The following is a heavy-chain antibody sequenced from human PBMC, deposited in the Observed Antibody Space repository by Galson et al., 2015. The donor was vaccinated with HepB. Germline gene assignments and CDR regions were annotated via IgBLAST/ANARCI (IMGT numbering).Heavy chain of an antibody. CDR3: TSLTVTGNYFDY. V-gene: IGHV1-69*10. Sequence: SVKVSCKASGGTFSSYAISWVRQAPGQGLEWMGGIIPILGIANYAQKFQGRVTITADKSTSTAYMELSSLRSEDTAVYYCTSLTVTGNYFDYWGQGTLVTVSS. CDR2: IIPILGIA. D-gene: IGHD6-19*01. CDR1: GGTFSSYA. J-gene: IGHJ4*02.